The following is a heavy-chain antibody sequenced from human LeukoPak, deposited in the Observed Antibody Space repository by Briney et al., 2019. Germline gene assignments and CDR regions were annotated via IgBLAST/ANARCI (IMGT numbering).Heavy chain of an antibody. CDR3: ARGGPLRYFDWLSTYYMDV. CDR2: IYHSGST. D-gene: IGHD3-9*01. CDR1: GYSISSGYY. J-gene: IGHJ6*03. V-gene: IGHV4-38-2*02. Sequence: SETLSLTCTVSGYSISSGYYWGWIRQPPGKGLEWIGSIYHSGSTYYNPSLKSRVTISVDTSKNQFSLRLSSVTAADTAVYYCARGGPLRYFDWLSTYYMDVWGKGTTVTVSS.